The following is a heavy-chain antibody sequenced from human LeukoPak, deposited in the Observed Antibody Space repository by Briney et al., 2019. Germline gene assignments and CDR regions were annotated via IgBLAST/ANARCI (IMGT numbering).Heavy chain of an antibody. CDR2: ISQGGTT. J-gene: IGHJ4*02. V-gene: IGHV4-34*01. CDR1: GGSFSSYK. Sequence: SETLSLTCAVSGGSFSSYKLTWIRQPPGKGLEWIGEISQGGTTNYNPSLKSRVTISPDTSKSQVSLTLTSVTAADTAVYFCANKGAPGALPAYPRKAYYFDYWGQGILVTVSS. CDR3: ANKGAPGALPAYPRKAYYFDY. D-gene: IGHD4/OR15-4a*01.